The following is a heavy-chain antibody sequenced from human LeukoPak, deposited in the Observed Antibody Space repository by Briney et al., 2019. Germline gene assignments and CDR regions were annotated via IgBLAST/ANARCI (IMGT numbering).Heavy chain of an antibody. Sequence: GGSLRLSCAASGFTFNNHAMYWVRQTPGKGLEWVAAISYHGSAQYSADYVKGRFTISRDNSNNMVYLQMNSLRNEDTAIYYCARSLWPQWFYGVDLWGHGTTVTVSS. J-gene: IGHJ6*02. CDR2: ISYHGSAQ. CDR1: GFTFNNHA. D-gene: IGHD3-22*01. V-gene: IGHV3-30*04. CDR3: ARSLWPQWFYGVDL.